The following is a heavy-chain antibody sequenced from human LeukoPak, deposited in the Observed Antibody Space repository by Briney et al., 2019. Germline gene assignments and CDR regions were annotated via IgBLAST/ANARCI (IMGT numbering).Heavy chain of an antibody. J-gene: IGHJ4*02. Sequence: PSETLSLTCAVYGGSFSGYYWSWIWQPAGKGLEWIGRIYTSGSTNYNPSLKSRVTMSVDTSKNQFSLKLSSVTAADTAVYYCARDTKAHYYDSSGYRTWYFDYWGQGTLVTVSS. V-gene: IGHV4-4*07. D-gene: IGHD3-22*01. CDR1: GGSFSGYY. CDR3: ARDTKAHYYDSSGYRTWYFDY. CDR2: IYTSGST.